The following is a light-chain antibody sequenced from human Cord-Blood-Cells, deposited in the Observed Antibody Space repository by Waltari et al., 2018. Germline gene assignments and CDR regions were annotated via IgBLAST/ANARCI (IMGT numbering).Light chain of an antibody. CDR2: DVS. CDR1: SSDVGGYNY. CDR3: CSYAGSYTVV. Sequence: QSALTQPRSVSGSPGQSVTISCTGTSSDVGGYNYVSWYQQHPGKAPKLMIYDVSKRPSGAPDRFSGSKSGNTASLTISGLQAEDEADYYCCSYAGSYTVVFGGWTKLTVL. J-gene: IGLJ2*01. V-gene: IGLV2-11*01.